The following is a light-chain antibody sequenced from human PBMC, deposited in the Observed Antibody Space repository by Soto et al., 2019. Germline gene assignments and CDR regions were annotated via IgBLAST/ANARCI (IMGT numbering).Light chain of an antibody. CDR1: SSDVGGYNY. J-gene: IGLJ2*01. CDR2: EVS. V-gene: IGLV2-8*01. Sequence: QSALTQPPSASGSPGQSVTISCTGTSSDVGGYNYVSWYQQHPGKAPKLMISEVSKRPSGVPDRFSGSKSGNTASLTVSGLQVEDVADYYCSSFAGNNMVVLGVGTKMTVL. CDR3: SSFAGNNMVV.